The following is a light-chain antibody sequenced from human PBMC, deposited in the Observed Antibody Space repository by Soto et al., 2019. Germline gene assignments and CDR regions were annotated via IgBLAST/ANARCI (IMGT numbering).Light chain of an antibody. CDR3: QQYGSSPLT. V-gene: IGKV3-20*01. CDR2: GAS. CDR1: QSVTYDQ. Sequence: EIVLTQSPDTLSLSPGERATLSCRASQSVTYDQLAWYRQTPGQAPRLLIYGASSRATGIPDRFSGSVSGTDFTLTISRLQPEDFAVYYCQQYGSSPLTFGQGTRLEIK. J-gene: IGKJ5*01.